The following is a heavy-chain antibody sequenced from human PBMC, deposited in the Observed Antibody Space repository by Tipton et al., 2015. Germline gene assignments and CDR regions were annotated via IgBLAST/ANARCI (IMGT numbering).Heavy chain of an antibody. V-gene: IGHV4-4*02. D-gene: IGHD6-19*01. CDR1: GGSISSRNW. CDR2: IYHIGNT. J-gene: IGHJ4*02. Sequence: TLSLTCAVSGGSISSRNWWSWVRQPPGKGLEWIGEIYHIGNTNYNPSLKSRATIAVDKAKNQYSLKLTSVTAADTAVYYCARGGRLGIPVAGNFDYWGQGSLVTVSS. CDR3: ARGGRLGIPVAGNFDY.